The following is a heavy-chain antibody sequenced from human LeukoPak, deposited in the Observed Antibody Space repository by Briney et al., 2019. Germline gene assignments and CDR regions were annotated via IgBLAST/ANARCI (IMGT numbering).Heavy chain of an antibody. D-gene: IGHD3-22*01. V-gene: IGHV3-7*01. J-gene: IGHJ4*02. CDR2: IKEDGSEK. CDR1: GFRFTTYW. Sequence: SGGSLRLSCVASGFRFTTYWMSWVRQAPGKGLEWVANIKEDGSEKYYVDSVKGRFTISRDNAKNSLSLQVNSLSAEDTAVYYCARSRSGYYEDYWGQGTLVTVSS. CDR3: ARSRSGYYEDY.